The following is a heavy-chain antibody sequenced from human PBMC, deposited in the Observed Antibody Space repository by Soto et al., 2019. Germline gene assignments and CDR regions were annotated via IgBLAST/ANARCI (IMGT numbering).Heavy chain of an antibody. CDR1: GFTFSYHA. V-gene: IGHV3-30-3*01. CDR3: ARGTTTSAFSAMDV. J-gene: IGHJ6*02. Sequence: GSLRLSCAASGFTFSYHALNWVRQAPGKGLEWVAVISYDGDNKYIAESVKGRFTISRDNSKSTVSLQMNSLRTEDTAMYFCARGTTTSAFSAMDVWGQGTTVTVSS. D-gene: IGHD1-1*01. CDR2: ISYDGDNK.